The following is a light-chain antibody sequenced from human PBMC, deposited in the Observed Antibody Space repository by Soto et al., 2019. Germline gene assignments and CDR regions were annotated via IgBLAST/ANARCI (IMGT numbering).Light chain of an antibody. J-gene: IGKJ5*01. CDR1: QSLSTSY. Sequence: EIVLTQSPGTLSLFPGERATLSCRASQSLSTSYLAWYQQKPGQALRLLIYGASNRAAGIPDRFSGSGSGTELPLTSSRREPEDFAVYDRQQYGSSSTFGQGTRLEIK. V-gene: IGKV3-20*01. CDR3: QQYGSSST. CDR2: GAS.